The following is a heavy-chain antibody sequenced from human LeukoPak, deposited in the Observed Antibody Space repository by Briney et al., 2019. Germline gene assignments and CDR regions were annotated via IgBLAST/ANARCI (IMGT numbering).Heavy chain of an antibody. D-gene: IGHD5-24*01. Sequence: PGGSLRLSCAASGFTFSSYSMNWVRQAPGKGLEGVSSISSSSSYIYYPDSVKGRFTISRDNAKNSLYLQMNSLRAEDTAVYYCARVYGYNSDYWGQGTLVTVSS. CDR3: ARVYGYNSDY. V-gene: IGHV3-21*01. CDR1: GFTFSSYS. CDR2: ISSSSSYI. J-gene: IGHJ4*02.